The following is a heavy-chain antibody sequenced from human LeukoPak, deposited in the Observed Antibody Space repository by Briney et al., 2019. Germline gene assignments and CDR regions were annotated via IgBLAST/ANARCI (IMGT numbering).Heavy chain of an antibody. J-gene: IGHJ2*01. CDR2: ISYDGSNK. D-gene: IGHD1-26*01. CDR3: AKDRTVGASYWYFDL. Sequence: GGSLRLSCAASGFTFSSYGMHWVRQAPGKGLEWVAVISYDGSNKYYADSVKGRFTISRDSSKNTLFLHMNTLRAEDTAIYYCAKDRTVGASYWYFDLWGRGTLVTVSS. V-gene: IGHV3-30*18. CDR1: GFTFSSYG.